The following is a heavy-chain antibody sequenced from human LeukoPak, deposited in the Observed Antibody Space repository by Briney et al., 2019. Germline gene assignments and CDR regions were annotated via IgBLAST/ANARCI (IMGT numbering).Heavy chain of an antibody. D-gene: IGHD6-19*01. CDR1: GFTFSSYA. Sequence: GGSLRLSCAASGFTFSSYAMSWVRQAPGKGLEWVSTISGRGDSTYYADSVKGRFTTSRDNSKNTLYLQMNSLRAEDTAVYYCAKEDSIAVADTVAEYFQHWGQGTLVTVSS. CDR2: ISGRGDST. J-gene: IGHJ1*01. V-gene: IGHV3-23*01. CDR3: AKEDSIAVADTVAEYFQH.